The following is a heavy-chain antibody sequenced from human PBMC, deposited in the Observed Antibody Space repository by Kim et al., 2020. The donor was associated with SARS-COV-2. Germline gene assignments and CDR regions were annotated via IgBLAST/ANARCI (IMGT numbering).Heavy chain of an antibody. CDR1: GFTFSSYG. V-gene: IGHV3-30*18. D-gene: IGHD5-18*01. J-gene: IGHJ2*01. CDR2: ISYDGSNK. CDR3: AKGGGIQLWLDRIYFDL. Sequence: GGSLRLSCAASGFTFSSYGMHWVRQAPGKGLEWVAVISYDGSNKYYADSVKGRFTISRDNSKNTLYLQMNSLRAEDTAVYYCAKGGGIQLWLDRIYFDLWGRGTLVTVSS.